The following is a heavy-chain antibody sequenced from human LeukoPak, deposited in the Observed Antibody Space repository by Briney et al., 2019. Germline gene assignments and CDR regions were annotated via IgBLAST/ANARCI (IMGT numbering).Heavy chain of an antibody. J-gene: IGHJ6*03. CDR1: GFTFSSYW. V-gene: IGHV3-7*01. CDR3: ARDLTYDFWSGYYSGYYYMDV. Sequence: GGSLRLSCAASGFTFSSYWMSWVRQAPGKGLEWVANIKQDGSEKYYVDSVKGRFTISRDNAKNSLYLQMNSLRAEDAAVYYCARDLTYDFWSGYYSGYYYMDVWGKGTVVTVSS. CDR2: IKQDGSEK. D-gene: IGHD3-3*01.